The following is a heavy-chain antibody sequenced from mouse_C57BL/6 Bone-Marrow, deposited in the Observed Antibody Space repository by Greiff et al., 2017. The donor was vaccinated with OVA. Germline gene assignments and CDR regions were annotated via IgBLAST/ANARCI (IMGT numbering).Heavy chain of an antibody. V-gene: IGHV1-26*01. CDR2: INPNNGGT. D-gene: IGHD1-1*01. J-gene: IGHJ4*01. Sequence: EVQLQQSGPELVKPGASVKISCKASGYTFTDYYMNWVKQSHGKSLEWIGDINPNNGGTSYNQKFKGKATLTVDKSSSTAYMELRSLTSEDSAVYYCARSPYYYGSFYAMDYWGQGTSVTVSS. CDR3: ARSPYYYGSFYAMDY. CDR1: GYTFTDYY.